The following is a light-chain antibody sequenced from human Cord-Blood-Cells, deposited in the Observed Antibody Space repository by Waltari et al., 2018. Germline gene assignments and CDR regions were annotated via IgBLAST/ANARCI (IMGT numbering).Light chain of an antibody. CDR2: AAS. CDR3: QQSYSTAIT. J-gene: IGKJ4*01. Sequence: DIQMTQFPSSLSASVGNRVTITCRASQCIRSYLNWYQQKPGKAPKLLIYAASSLQSGVPSRFSGSGSGTDFTLTISSLQPEDFATYYCQQSYSTAITFGGGTKVGIK. CDR1: QCIRSY. V-gene: IGKV1-39*01.